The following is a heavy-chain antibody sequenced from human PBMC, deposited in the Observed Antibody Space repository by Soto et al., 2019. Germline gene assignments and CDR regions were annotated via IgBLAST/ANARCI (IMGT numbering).Heavy chain of an antibody. V-gene: IGHV1-58*01. CDR2: IVVGSGNT. J-gene: IGHJ4*02. Sequence: QMQLVQSGPEVKKPGTSVKVSCKASGFTFTSSAVQWVRQARGQRLEWIGWIVVGSGNTNYVQKFQERVTITRDMSTSTAYMELSSLRSGDTAVYYCAATYDFWSGYYLFDYWGQGTLVTVSS. CDR3: AATYDFWSGYYLFDY. D-gene: IGHD3-3*01. CDR1: GFTFTSSA.